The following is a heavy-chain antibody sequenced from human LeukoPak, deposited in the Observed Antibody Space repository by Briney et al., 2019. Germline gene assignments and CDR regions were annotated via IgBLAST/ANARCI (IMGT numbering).Heavy chain of an antibody. J-gene: IGHJ5*02. D-gene: IGHD3-10*01. CDR3: ARESYSGSGSYYTSWFDP. CDR1: GGSFSGYY. CDR2: INHSGST. V-gene: IGHV4-34*01. Sequence: PSETLSLTCAVYGGSFSGYYWSWIRQPPGKGLEWIGEINHSGSTNYNPSLKSRVTISVDTSKNQFSLKLSSVTAADTAVYYCARESYSGSGSYYTSWFDPWGQGTLVTVSS.